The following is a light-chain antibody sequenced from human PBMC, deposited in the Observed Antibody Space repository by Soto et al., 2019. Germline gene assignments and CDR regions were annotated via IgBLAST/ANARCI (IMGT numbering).Light chain of an antibody. CDR2: AAS. Sequence: DIQMTQYPSSPSASVGDRVAMTCRASQSISSYLNWYQQKPGKAPKLLIYAASSLQSGVPSRFSGSGSGTDFTLTISSLQPEDFATYYCQQSYSTPRTFGQGTKVDIK. J-gene: IGKJ1*01. CDR3: QQSYSTPRT. CDR1: QSISSY. V-gene: IGKV1-39*01.